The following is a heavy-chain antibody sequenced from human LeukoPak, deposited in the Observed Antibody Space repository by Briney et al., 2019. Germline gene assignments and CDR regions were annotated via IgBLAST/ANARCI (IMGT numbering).Heavy chain of an antibody. CDR2: ISLSGSTI. CDR1: GFTFINFE. D-gene: IGHD1-26*01. Sequence: GGSLRLSCEASGFTFINFEMNWVRQAPGKGLEWVSYISLSGSTITYADSVKGRFTISRDNAKSTLYLQMNSLRAEDTALYYCARGPSGTYSSDFWGQGTLVTVSS. V-gene: IGHV3-48*03. J-gene: IGHJ4*02. CDR3: ARGPSGTYSSDF.